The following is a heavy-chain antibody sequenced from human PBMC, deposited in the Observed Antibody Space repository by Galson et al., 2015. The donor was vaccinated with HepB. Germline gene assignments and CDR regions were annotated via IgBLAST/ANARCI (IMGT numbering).Heavy chain of an antibody. D-gene: IGHD3-16*01. CDR3: ARGSPGGARKPIDY. V-gene: IGHV4-59*01. J-gene: IGHJ4*02. CDR2: IYYSGST. Sequence: SETLSLTCTVSGGSISTYYWSWIRQPPGKGLEWIGYIYYSGSTNYNPSLKSRVTMSVDTSKNQFSLNLSSVPAADTAVYYCARGSPGGARKPIDYWGQGTLVTVSS. CDR1: GGSISTYY.